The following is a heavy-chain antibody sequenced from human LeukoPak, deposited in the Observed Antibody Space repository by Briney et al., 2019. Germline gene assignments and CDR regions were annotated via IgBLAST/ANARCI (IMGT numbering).Heavy chain of an antibody. CDR3: ASSSLLVSFGEDYTDV. Sequence: ASVKVSCKASGYTFTGYYIHWVRQAPGQGLEWMGWINPNSGVTNHAQKFQGRVTMTNDTSISTAYMELGRLRSDDTAVYYCASSSLLVSFGEDYTDVWGKGTTVTISS. V-gene: IGHV1-2*02. D-gene: IGHD3-10*01. CDR2: INPNSGVT. J-gene: IGHJ6*03. CDR1: GYTFTGYY.